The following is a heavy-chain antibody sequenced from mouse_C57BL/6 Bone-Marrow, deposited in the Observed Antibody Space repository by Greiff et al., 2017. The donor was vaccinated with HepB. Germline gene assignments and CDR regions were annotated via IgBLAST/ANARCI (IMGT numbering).Heavy chain of an antibody. D-gene: IGHD1-1*01. J-gene: IGHJ4*01. CDR1: GYTFSDYY. Sequence: EVKLLESGGGLVQPGGSLKLSCAASGYTFSDYYMYWVSQTPEKRLEWVAYICNGGGSTYYPDTVKGRFTISRDNAKNTLYLQMSRLKSEDPAMYYCARPPANYGSGYGAMDYWGQGTSVTVSS. CDR2: ICNGGGST. CDR3: ARPPANYGSGYGAMDY. V-gene: IGHV5-12*01.